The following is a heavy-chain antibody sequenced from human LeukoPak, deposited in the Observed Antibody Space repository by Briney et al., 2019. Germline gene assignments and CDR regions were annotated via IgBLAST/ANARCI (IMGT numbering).Heavy chain of an antibody. J-gene: IGHJ4*02. Sequence: SETLSLTCTVSGGSISSYYWSWIRQPAGKGLEWIGHIYTSRSTKYNPSLKSRVTISLDKSENQFSLKLSSVTAADTAVYYCAGDGYRTSWYYYWGQGTLVTVSS. CDR3: AGDGYRTSWYYY. CDR2: IYTSRST. D-gene: IGHD6-13*01. V-gene: IGHV4-4*07. CDR1: GGSISSYY.